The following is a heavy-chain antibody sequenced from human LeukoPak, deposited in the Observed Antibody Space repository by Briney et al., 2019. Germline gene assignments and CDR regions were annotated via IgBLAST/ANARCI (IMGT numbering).Heavy chain of an antibody. J-gene: IGHJ2*01. CDR3: ARDRPGSYWYFDL. Sequence: SETLSLTCTVSNGSISNSRYYWAWIRQPPGKGLEWVGHIYYLGSTNYNPSLKSRVTISIDTSKNYFSLKLNSVIAADTAVYYCARDRPGSYWYFDLWGRGTLVTVSS. CDR1: NGSISNSRYY. D-gene: IGHD3-10*01. CDR2: IYYLGST. V-gene: IGHV4-61*03.